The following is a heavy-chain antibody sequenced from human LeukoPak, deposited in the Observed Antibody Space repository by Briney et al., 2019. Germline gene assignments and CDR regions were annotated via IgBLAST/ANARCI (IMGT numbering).Heavy chain of an antibody. CDR3: ARDYYDSSGYYFIDY. V-gene: IGHV3-33*01. Sequence: QPGRSLRLSCAASGFTLSSYGMHWVRQAPGKGLEWVAVIWYDGSNKYYADSVKGRFTISRDNSKNTLYLQMNSLRAEDTAVYYCARDYYDSSGYYFIDYWGQGTLVTVSS. D-gene: IGHD3-22*01. CDR1: GFTLSSYG. J-gene: IGHJ4*02. CDR2: IWYDGSNK.